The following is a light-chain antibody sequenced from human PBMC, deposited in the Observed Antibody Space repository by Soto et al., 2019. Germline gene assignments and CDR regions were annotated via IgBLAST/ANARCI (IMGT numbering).Light chain of an antibody. J-gene: IGLJ1*01. CDR1: GSDVGGYDY. CDR3: SSYTSSSTYV. Sequence: QSVLTQPASVSGAPGQSITISFTGTGSDVGGYDYVSWYQHHPGKAPKVMIYEVTNRPSGVSNRFSGSKSGNTASLTISGLLAEDEADYYCSSYTSSSTYVFGTGTKVTVL. V-gene: IGLV2-14*01. CDR2: EVT.